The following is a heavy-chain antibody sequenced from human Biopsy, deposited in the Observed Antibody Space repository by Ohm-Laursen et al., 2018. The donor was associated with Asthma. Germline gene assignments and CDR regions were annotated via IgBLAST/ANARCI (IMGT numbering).Heavy chain of an antibody. V-gene: IGHV1-18*01. CDR3: ARAVDYSHYYGIDV. D-gene: IGHD3-10*01. Sequence: GPSVTVSRKTSCYTLNSAGITWGRQAPGQGLEWMGWICVYIGNTKVAQKLQDRVTMITDTSTSTAYMELRSLRSDDTAVYFCARAVDYSHYYGIDVWGQGTTVTVS. J-gene: IGHJ6*02. CDR2: ICVYIGNT. CDR1: CYTLNSAG.